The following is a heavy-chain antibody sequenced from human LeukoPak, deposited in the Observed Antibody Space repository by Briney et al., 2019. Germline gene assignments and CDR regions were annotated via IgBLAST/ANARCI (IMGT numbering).Heavy chain of an antibody. CDR1: GYSFTNCW. V-gene: IGHV5-51*01. J-gene: IGHJ4*02. CDR2: IYPDDSDT. D-gene: IGHD6-6*01. CDR3: ASYRGSSGRHFDY. Sequence: GESLKISCKGSGYSFTNCWIGWVRQMPGKGLEWMGIIYPDDSDTRYSPSFQGQVTISADKSITTAYLQWSSLKASDTAMYYCASYRGSSGRHFDYWGQGTLVTVSS.